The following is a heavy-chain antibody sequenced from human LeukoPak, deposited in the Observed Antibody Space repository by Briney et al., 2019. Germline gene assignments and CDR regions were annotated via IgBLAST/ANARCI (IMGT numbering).Heavy chain of an antibody. J-gene: IGHJ4*02. CDR1: GFTFSSYA. CDR2: ISGSGGST. CDR3: ARDQGIFDY. Sequence: GSLRLSCAASGFTFSSYAMSWVRQAPGKGLEWVSGISGSGGSTSYADSVKGRFTISRDNAKNSLYLQMNSLRDEDSAVYYCARDQGIFDYWGQGTLVTVSS. V-gene: IGHV3-23*01.